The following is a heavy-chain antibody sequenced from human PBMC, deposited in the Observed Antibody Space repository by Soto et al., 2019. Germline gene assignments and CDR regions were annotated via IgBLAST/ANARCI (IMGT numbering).Heavy chain of an antibody. CDR3: AKDSTDPITIFGVAPHDAFDI. V-gene: IGHV3-23*01. D-gene: IGHD3-3*01. J-gene: IGHJ3*02. Sequence: GGSLRLSCAASGFTFSSYAMSWVRQAPGKGLEWVSAISGSGGSTYYADYVKGRFTISRDNSKNTLYLQMNSLRAEGTAVYYCAKDSTDPITIFGVAPHDAFDIWGQGTMVTVSS. CDR1: GFTFSSYA. CDR2: ISGSGGST.